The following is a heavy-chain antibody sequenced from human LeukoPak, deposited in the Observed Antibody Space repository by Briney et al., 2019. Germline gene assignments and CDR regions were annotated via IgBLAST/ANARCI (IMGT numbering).Heavy chain of an antibody. V-gene: IGHV4-4*07. Sequence: PSETLSLTCTVSGGSISSYYWSWIRQPAGKGLEWIGRIYTSGSTNYNPSLKSRVTMSVDTSKNQFSLKLSSVTAADTAVYYCARVLGSGSYYDGPDYYYMDVWGKGTTVTVSS. J-gene: IGHJ6*03. CDR2: IYTSGST. D-gene: IGHD3-10*01. CDR1: GGSISSYY. CDR3: ARVLGSGSYYDGPDYYYMDV.